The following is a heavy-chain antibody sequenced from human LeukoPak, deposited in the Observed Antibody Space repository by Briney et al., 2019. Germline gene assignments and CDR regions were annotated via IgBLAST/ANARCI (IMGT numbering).Heavy chain of an antibody. J-gene: IGHJ4*02. V-gene: IGHV1-3*01. Sequence: ASVKVSCKASGYTFTSYAMHWVRQAPGQRLEWMGWINAGNGNTKYSQKFQGRVTITRDTSASTAYMELSSLRSEDTAVYYCARIAGIAAAGFDYWGQGTLVTVSS. CDR1: GYTFTSYA. D-gene: IGHD6-13*01. CDR3: ARIAGIAAAGFDY. CDR2: INAGNGNT.